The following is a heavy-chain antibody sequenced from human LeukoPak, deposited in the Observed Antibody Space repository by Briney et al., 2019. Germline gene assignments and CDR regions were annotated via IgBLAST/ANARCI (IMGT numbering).Heavy chain of an antibody. Sequence: ASVKVSCKASGYTFTSYGISWVRQAPGQGLEWMGWISAYNGNTNYAQKLQGRVTMTTDTSTSTAYMELRSLRSDDTAVYYCARGRNPQYFDWLLSTYYYYGMDVWGQGTTVTVSS. CDR3: ARGRNPQYFDWLLSTYYYYGMDV. J-gene: IGHJ6*02. CDR2: ISAYNGNT. CDR1: GYTFTSYG. V-gene: IGHV1-18*01. D-gene: IGHD3-9*01.